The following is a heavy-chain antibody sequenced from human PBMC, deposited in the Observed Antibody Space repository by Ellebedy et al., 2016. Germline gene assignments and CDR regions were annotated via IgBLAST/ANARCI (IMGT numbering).Heavy chain of an antibody. CDR1: GFTFSSYA. CDR2: ISGSGGST. V-gene: IGHV3-23*01. CDR3: AKDPGSGYDLYYFDY. J-gene: IGHJ4*02. Sequence: GESLKISCAASGFTFSSYAMSWVRQAPGKGLEWVSAISGSGGSTYYADSVKGRFTISRDNSKNTLYLQMNSLRAEDTAVYYCAKDPGSGYDLYYFDYWGQGTLVTVSS. D-gene: IGHD5-12*01.